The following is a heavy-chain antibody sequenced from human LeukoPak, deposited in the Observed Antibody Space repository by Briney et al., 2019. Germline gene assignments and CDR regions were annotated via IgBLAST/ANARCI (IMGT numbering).Heavy chain of an antibody. CDR3: ARHDVGSGWHIFQH. CDR2: IYYSGST. Sequence: PSETLSLTCTVSGGSISSSSYYWGWIRQPPGKGLEWIGSIYYSGSTYYNPSLKSRVTISVDTSKNQFSLKLSSVTAADTAVYYCARHDVGSGWHIFQHWGQGTLVTVSS. CDR1: GGSISSSSYY. V-gene: IGHV4-39*01. D-gene: IGHD6-19*01. J-gene: IGHJ1*01.